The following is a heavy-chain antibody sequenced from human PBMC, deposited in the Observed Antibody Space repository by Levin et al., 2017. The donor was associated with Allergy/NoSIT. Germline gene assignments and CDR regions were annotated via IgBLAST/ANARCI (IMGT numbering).Heavy chain of an antibody. V-gene: IGHV4-4*02. D-gene: IGHD3-10*01. CDR3: TRGSSEQDFGEGRLDP. Sequence: TASETLSLTCAVSGGSISSSDWWSWVRQPPGKGLEWIGEIYHSGSTNYNLSLRSRVTISVDKSKNQFSLNLASVTAADTAVYYCTRGSSEQDFGEGRLDPWGQGTLVTVSS. CDR1: GGSISSSDW. CDR2: IYHSGST. J-gene: IGHJ5*02.